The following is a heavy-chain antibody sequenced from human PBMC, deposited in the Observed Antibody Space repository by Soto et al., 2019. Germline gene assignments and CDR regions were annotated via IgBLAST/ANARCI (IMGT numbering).Heavy chain of an antibody. D-gene: IGHD6-6*01. CDR1: DFTFGDYW. CDR3: LREGRSMYCMDF. V-gene: IGHV3-7*01. J-gene: IGHJ6*02. Sequence: EVQVVESGGGLVQPGGSLRLSCAASDFTFGDYWMSWVRQPPGKGLEWVANIKHGGRETHYVDSVEGRCTTSRDDAKNSLFLQKNSMRTDDTAVYYCLREGRSMYCMDFWGQGTTVTVSS. CDR2: IKHGGRET.